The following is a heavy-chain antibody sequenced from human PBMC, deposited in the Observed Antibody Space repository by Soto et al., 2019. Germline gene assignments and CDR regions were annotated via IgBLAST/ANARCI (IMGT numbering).Heavy chain of an antibody. CDR2: INHSGST. V-gene: IGHV4-34*01. D-gene: IGHD3-10*01. CDR1: GGSFSGYY. CDR3: AIGFRGSITMVRGVIINVNFDY. J-gene: IGHJ4*02. Sequence: PSETLSLTCAVYGGSFSGYYWSWIRQPPGKGLEWIGEINHSGSTNYNPSLKSRVTISVDTSKNQFSLKLSSVTAADTAVYYCAIGFRGSITMVRGVIINVNFDYWGQGTLVTVSS.